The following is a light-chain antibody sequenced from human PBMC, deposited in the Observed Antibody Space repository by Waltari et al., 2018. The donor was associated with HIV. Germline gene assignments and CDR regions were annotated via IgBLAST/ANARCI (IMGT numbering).Light chain of an antibody. J-gene: IGLJ3*02. CDR3: QSYDSRLGGSV. Sequence: QSALTQPPSVSGAPGQRVTISCPGPSSNIGTGSDVHWYQQLPGTAPKLLISGNSYRPSGVPDLFSGAKSGTSASLASTGLQAEDEADYYCQSYDSRLGGSVYGGGTKLTVL. CDR1: SSNIGTGSD. V-gene: IGLV1-40*01. CDR2: GNS.